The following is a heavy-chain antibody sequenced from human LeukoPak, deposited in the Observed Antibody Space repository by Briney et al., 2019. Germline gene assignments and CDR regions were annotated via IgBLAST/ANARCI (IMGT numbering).Heavy chain of an antibody. J-gene: IGHJ4*02. CDR1: GYTFTGYY. CDR3: ARMNVDTAT. Sequence: SVKVSCKASGYTFTGYYMHWVRQAPGQGLEWMGRIIPILGIANYAQKFQGRVTITADKSTSTAYMELSSLRSEDTAVYYCARMNVDTATWGQGTLVTVSS. V-gene: IGHV1-69*02. CDR2: IIPILGIA. D-gene: IGHD5-18*01.